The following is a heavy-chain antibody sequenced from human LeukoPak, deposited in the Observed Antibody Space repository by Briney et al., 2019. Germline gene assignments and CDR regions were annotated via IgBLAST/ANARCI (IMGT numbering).Heavy chain of an antibody. Sequence: GGSLRLSCAASGFTVSSNYMSWVRQAPGKGLEWVSIIYSGGSTYYTDSVKGRFTISRHNSKNTLYLQMNSLRTEDTAVYYCASGSRFDYWGQGTLVTVSS. CDR1: GFTVSSNY. J-gene: IGHJ4*02. CDR3: ASGSRFDY. D-gene: IGHD5/OR15-5a*01. CDR2: IYSGGST. V-gene: IGHV3-53*04.